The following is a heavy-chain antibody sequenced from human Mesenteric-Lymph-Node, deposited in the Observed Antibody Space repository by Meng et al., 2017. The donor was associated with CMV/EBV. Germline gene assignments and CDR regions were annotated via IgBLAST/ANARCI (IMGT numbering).Heavy chain of an antibody. D-gene: IGHD6-19*01. CDR3: AKDVAQWLVGFFDY. V-gene: IGHV3-23*01. Sequence: ASGFTCSTYAMSWVRQAPGKGLEWVSSISGRSISTYYADSVKGRFTISRDTSTNTVYLEMNNLRAEDTAVYYCAKDVAQWLVGFFDYWGQGALVTVSS. CDR2: ISGRSIST. J-gene: IGHJ4*02. CDR1: GFTCSTYA.